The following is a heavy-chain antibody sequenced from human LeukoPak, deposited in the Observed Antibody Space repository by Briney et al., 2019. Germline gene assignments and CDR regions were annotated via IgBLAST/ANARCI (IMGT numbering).Heavy chain of an antibody. V-gene: IGHV3-72*01. J-gene: IGHJ3*02. CDR2: SRNKANSYTT. CDR1: GFTFSVHY. CDR3: ARATGAFDI. Sequence: GSLRLSCAASGFTFSVHYMDWVRQAPGKGLEWVGRSRNKANSYTTEYAASVKGRFTISRDDSKNSLYLQMNSLKTEDTAVYYCARATGAFDIWAKGQWSPSLQ. D-gene: IGHD1-14*01.